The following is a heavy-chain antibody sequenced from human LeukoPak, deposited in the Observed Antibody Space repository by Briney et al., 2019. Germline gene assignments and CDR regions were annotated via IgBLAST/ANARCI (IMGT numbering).Heavy chain of an antibody. D-gene: IGHD6-13*01. J-gene: IGHJ4*02. CDR3: ARDSAGNDY. Sequence: GGSLRLSCAASGFTFSTYWMSWVRQAQGKGLEWVANIKQDGSEKYYVDSVKGRFTISRDNAKNSLYLQMNSLRAEDTAMYYCARDSAGNDYWGQGTPVTVSS. CDR1: GFTFSTYW. V-gene: IGHV3-7*01. CDR2: IKQDGSEK.